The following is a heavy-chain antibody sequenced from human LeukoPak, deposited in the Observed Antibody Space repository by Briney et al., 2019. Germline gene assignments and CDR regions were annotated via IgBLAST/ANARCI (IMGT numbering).Heavy chain of an antibody. CDR3: ARHNNWGFDY. J-gene: IGHJ4*02. Sequence: GESLKISCKVSGYSFASYWIGLVRQMSGKGLEWMGIIHPNDDSTIYSPSFQGQVTISADKSISTAYLQWSTLKASDTAIYYCARHNNWGFDYWDRGTLVTVSS. D-gene: IGHD7-27*01. CDR1: GYSFASYW. CDR2: IHPNDDST. V-gene: IGHV5-51*01.